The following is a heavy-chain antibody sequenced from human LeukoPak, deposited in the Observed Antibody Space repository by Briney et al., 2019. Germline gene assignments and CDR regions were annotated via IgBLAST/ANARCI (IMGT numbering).Heavy chain of an antibody. CDR1: GGSISGSF. J-gene: IGHJ6*03. V-gene: IGHV4-59*01. Sequence: SETLSLTCTVSGGSISGSFWSWIRQPPGKGLEWIGYIYYGGSTNYNPSLTSRVAISVDTSKNQFSLELNSVTAEDTAVYYCASAPAEAVYYYYMDVWGKGTTVTVSS. CDR2: IYYGGST. D-gene: IGHD6-13*01. CDR3: ASAPAEAVYYYYMDV.